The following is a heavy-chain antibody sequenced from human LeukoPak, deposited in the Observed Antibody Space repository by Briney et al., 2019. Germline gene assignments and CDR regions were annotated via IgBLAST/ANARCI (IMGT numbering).Heavy chain of an antibody. D-gene: IGHD5-12*01. CDR3: AKCGNSGCHLIDY. Sequence: EGSLRLSCAASGFTFNTNAMSWVRQAPGKGLEWVSAISGRTGGTYYADSVKGRFTISRDNSKSTLYLQMDSLRAEDTAVYYCAKCGNSGCHLIDYWGQGTLVTVSS. V-gene: IGHV3-23*01. CDR1: GFTFNTNA. CDR2: ISGRTGGT. J-gene: IGHJ4*02.